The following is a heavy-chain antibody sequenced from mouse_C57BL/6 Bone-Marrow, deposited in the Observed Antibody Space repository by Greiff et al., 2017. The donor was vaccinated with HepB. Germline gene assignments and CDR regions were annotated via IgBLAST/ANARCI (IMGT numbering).Heavy chain of an antibody. CDR2: IDPENGDT. CDR3: TAANWYYFDY. CDR1: GFNINDDY. J-gene: IGHJ2*01. D-gene: IGHD4-1*01. V-gene: IGHV14-4*01. Sequence: VQLQQSGAELVRPGASVKLSCTASGFNINDDYLHWVKQRPEQGLEWIGWIDPENGDTEYASKFQGKATITADTSSNTAYLQLSSLTSEDTAVYYGTAANWYYFDYWGQGTTLTVSS.